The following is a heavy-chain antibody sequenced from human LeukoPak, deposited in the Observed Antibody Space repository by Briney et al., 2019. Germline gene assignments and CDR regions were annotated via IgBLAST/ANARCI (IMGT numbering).Heavy chain of an antibody. J-gene: IGHJ3*02. V-gene: IGHV4-38-2*01. CDR3: AIGYYYDSSGYQFDI. CDR2: IYHSGST. CDR1: GYSISSGYY. Sequence: SETLSLTCAVSGYSISSGYYWGWIRQPPGKGLECIGSIYHSGSTYYNPSLKSRVTISVDTSKNQFSLKLSSVTAADTAVYDCAIGYYYDSSGYQFDIWGQGTMVTVSS. D-gene: IGHD3-22*01.